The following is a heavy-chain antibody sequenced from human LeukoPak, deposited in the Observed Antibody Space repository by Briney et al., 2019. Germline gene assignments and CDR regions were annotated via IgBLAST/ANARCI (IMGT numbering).Heavy chain of an antibody. J-gene: IGHJ3*01. CDR1: GFTFSNYW. V-gene: IGHV3-7*04. CDR2: IKRNGGET. CDR3: ARDEQQLNI. Sequence: PGGSLRLSCAASGFTFSNYWMSWVRQAPGKGLEWVANIKRNGGETNSADSVKGRFTISRDNAKNSLYLQMNSRRVEDTAVYYCARDEQQLNIWGQGTMVIVSS. D-gene: IGHD6-13*01.